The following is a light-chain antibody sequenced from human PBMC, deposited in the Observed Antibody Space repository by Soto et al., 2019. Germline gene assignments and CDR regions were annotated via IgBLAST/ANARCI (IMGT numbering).Light chain of an antibody. J-gene: IGLJ2*01. CDR1: SSNIGSYT. Sequence: QPVLTQPPSASGTPGQRVTISCSGSSSNIGSYTVNWYQQLPGTAPKLLIYSNNQRPSGVPDRFSGSKSGTSVSLAISGLQSEDEAAYYYAAWDDSLNGVVFGGGTQLTVL. CDR3: AAWDDSLNGVV. CDR2: SNN. V-gene: IGLV1-44*01.